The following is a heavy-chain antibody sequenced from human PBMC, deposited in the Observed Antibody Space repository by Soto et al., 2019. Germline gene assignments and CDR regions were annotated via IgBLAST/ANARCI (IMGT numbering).Heavy chain of an antibody. V-gene: IGHV4-30-4*01. CDR1: SGSISSGDYY. D-gene: IGHD2-2*01. CDR3: ARADVVPAAMQYYYYGMDV. J-gene: IGHJ6*02. CDR2: IYYSGST. Sequence: SETLSLTCTVSSGSISSGDYYWSWIRQPPGKGLEWIGYIYYSGSTYYNPSLKSRVTISVDTSKNQFSLKLSSVTAADTAVYYCARADVVPAAMQYYYYGMDVWGQGTTVTVSS.